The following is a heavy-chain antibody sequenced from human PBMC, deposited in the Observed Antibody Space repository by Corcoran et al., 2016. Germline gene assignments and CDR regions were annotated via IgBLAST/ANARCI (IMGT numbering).Heavy chain of an antibody. CDR1: GGTFSSYA. J-gene: IGHJ4*02. CDR3: AASPGIFGVVRYFDY. D-gene: IGHD3-3*01. V-gene: IGHV1-69*01. Sequence: QVQLVQSGAEVKKPGSSVKVSCKASGGTFSSYAITWVRQAPRQGLEWMGEIIPIFGTAKYAQKLQGRVTVTADESTSTAYMELSSLRSEDTAVYYCAASPGIFGVVRYFDYWGQGTLVTVSS. CDR2: IIPIFGTA.